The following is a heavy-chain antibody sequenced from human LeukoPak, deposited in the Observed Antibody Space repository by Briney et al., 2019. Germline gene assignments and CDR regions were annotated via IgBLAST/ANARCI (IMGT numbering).Heavy chain of an antibody. V-gene: IGHV3-30*02. J-gene: IGHJ4*02. CDR1: GFTFGTYG. Sequence: GGSLRLSCAASGFTFGTYGMHWVRQAPGKGLEWVAFIRYGGTNKYYADSVKGRFTISRDNSKNTLYLQMNSLRSEDTALYYCGKSDCSAGHCYLIDYWGQGTLVTVSS. D-gene: IGHD2-15*01. CDR3: GKSDCSAGHCYLIDY. CDR2: IRYGGTNK.